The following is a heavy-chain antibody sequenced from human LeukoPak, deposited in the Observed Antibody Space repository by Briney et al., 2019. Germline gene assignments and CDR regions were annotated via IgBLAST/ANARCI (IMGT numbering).Heavy chain of an antibody. CDR3: ARTFYGSGGYSPPLGY. D-gene: IGHD3-10*01. CDR1: GYSFTSYW. V-gene: IGHV5-51*01. CDR2: IYPGDSDT. Sequence: LGESLKISCKGSGYSFTSYWIGWVRQMPGKGLEWMGIIYPGDSDTRYSPSFQGQVTISADKSISTAYLQWSSLKASDTAMYYCARTFYGSGGYSPPLGYWGQGTLVTVSS. J-gene: IGHJ4*02.